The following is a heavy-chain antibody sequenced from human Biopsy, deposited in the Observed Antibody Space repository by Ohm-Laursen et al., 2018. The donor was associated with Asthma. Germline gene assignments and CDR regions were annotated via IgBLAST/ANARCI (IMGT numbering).Heavy chain of an antibody. Sequence: SLRLSCAASGFTFSSYSMHWVRQAPAKGLEWVAIISHEGWNKHYADSVKGRCTISRDNSKGTLFLQMDSLTVEDTAVYFCARGLVEAGGSSWYPDFDYWGQGTLVTVSS. D-gene: IGHD6-19*01. V-gene: IGHV3-30*04. J-gene: IGHJ4*02. CDR2: ISHEGWNK. CDR1: GFTFSSYS. CDR3: ARGLVEAGGSSWYPDFDY.